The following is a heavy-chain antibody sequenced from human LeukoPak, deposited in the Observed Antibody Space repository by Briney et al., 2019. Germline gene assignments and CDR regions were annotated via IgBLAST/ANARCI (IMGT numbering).Heavy chain of an antibody. Sequence: SSETLSLTCTVSGYSITNGYYWGWIRQPPGKGLEWIGSIYYSGSTYYNPSLKSRVTISVDTSKNQFSLKLSSVTAADTAVYYCARVRITIFGVVDRVFDPWGQGTLVTVSS. CDR3: ARVRITIFGVVDRVFDP. CDR1: GYSITNGYY. D-gene: IGHD3-3*01. V-gene: IGHV4-38-2*02. J-gene: IGHJ5*02. CDR2: IYYSGST.